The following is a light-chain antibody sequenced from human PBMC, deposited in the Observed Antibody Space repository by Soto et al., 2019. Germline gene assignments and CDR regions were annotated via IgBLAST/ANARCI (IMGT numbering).Light chain of an antibody. J-gene: IGKJ4*01. CDR2: GAS. V-gene: IGKV3-20*01. CDR3: QQYGSSPLT. Sequence: EIVLTQSPGTLSSSPGERATLSCRASQSVSSSYLAWYQQKPGQAPRLLIYGASSRATGIADRFSGSGSGTDFTLTISRLEPEDFAVYYCQQYGSSPLTFGGGTKAEIK. CDR1: QSVSSSY.